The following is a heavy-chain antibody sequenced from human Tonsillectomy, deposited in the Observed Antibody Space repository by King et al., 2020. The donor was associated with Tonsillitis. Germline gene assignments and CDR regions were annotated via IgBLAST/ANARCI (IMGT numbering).Heavy chain of an antibody. J-gene: IGHJ4*02. CDR3: AKEGPIRRTYFDY. D-gene: IGHD1-1*01. CDR2: TIGDGGDT. CDR1: GVTFSSYA. Sequence: VQLVESGGGLVQPGGSLRLSCVASGVTFSSYALHWVRQAPGKGLEWVSVTIGDGGDTHYADSVKGRFTISRDNSKSTLYLQMNSLRAADAALYYCAKEGPIRRTYFDYWGQGTLVTVSS. V-gene: IGHV3-23*04.